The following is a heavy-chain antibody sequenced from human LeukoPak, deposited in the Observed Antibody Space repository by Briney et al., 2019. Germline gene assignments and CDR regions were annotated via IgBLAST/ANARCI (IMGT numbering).Heavy chain of an antibody. J-gene: IGHJ5*02. CDR2: INAGSGNT. Sequence: ASVKVSCKASGYTFISYGISWVRQAPGQGLEWMGWINAGSGNTKCSQKFQGRVTITRDTSASTAYMELSSLRSEDTAVYYCARERATGWFDPWGQGSLVTVST. CDR3: ARERATGWFDP. D-gene: IGHD5-12*01. V-gene: IGHV1-3*01. CDR1: GYTFISYG.